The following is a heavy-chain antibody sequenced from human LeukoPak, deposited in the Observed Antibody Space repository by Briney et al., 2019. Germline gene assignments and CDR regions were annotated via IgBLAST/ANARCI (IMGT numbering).Heavy chain of an antibody. CDR1: GFTFSSYG. CDR2: ISYDGSNK. D-gene: IGHD5-12*01. J-gene: IGHJ4*02. V-gene: IGHV3-30*18. CDR3: AKEFGVVATTPRYYFDY. Sequence: GRSLRLSCAASGFTFSSYGMHWVRQAPGKGLEWVAVISYDGSNKYYADSVKGRFTISRDNSKNTLYLQMNSLRAEDTAVYYCAKEFGVVATTPRYYFDYWRQPTLVSVSS.